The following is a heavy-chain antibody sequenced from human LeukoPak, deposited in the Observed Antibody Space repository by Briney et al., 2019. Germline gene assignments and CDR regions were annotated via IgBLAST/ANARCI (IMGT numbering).Heavy chain of an antibody. Sequence: GASVKVSCKASGGTFSSYAISWVRQAPGQGLEWMGGIIPIFGTANYAQKFQGRVTSTADESTSTAYMELSSLRSEDTAVYYCAREGYCSSTSCWFDPWGQGTLVTVSS. J-gene: IGHJ5*02. V-gene: IGHV1-69*01. CDR3: AREGYCSSTSCWFDP. CDR1: GGTFSSYA. CDR2: IIPIFGTA. D-gene: IGHD2-2*01.